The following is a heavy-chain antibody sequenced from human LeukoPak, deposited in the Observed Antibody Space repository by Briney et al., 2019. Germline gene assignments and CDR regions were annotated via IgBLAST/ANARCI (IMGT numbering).Heavy chain of an antibody. V-gene: IGHV3-33*03. J-gene: IGHJ4*02. Sequence: GRSLRLSCAASGFTFSSYGMHWVRQAPGKGLEWVAVIWYDGSNKYYADSVKGRFTISRDNSNNRLFLQMNGLRAEDSAVYYCVRALPKDYWGQGTLVTVSS. CDR2: IWYDGSNK. D-gene: IGHD2-15*01. CDR1: GFTFSSYG. CDR3: VRALPKDY.